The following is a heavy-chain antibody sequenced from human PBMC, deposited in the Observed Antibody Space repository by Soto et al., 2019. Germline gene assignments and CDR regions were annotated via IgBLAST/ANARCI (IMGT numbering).Heavy chain of an antibody. Sequence: PGGSLRLSCSASGFTFSSYAMHWVRQATGKGLEYVSAISSNGGSTYYADSVKGRFTISRDNSKNTLYLQMSSLRAEDTAVYYCVGGLNYYDSSGPFGYWGQGTLVTVSS. V-gene: IGHV3-64D*06. CDR1: GFTFSSYA. CDR2: ISSNGGST. D-gene: IGHD3-22*01. J-gene: IGHJ4*02. CDR3: VGGLNYYDSSGPFGY.